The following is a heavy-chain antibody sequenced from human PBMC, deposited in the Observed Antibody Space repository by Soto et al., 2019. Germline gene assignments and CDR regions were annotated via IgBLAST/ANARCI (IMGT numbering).Heavy chain of an antibody. Sequence: QVQLQQWGAGLLKPSETLSLTCAVYGGSFSTDYWSWIRQPPGKGLEWIGEINPSGGTNYNPSLKSRVTISVATSKNQFSLKLSSVTAADTAVYYCARVLAARASRDSDYWGQGTLVTVSS. J-gene: IGHJ4*02. CDR3: ARVLAARASRDSDY. CDR2: INPSGGT. V-gene: IGHV4-34*01. D-gene: IGHD6-6*01. CDR1: GGSFSTDY.